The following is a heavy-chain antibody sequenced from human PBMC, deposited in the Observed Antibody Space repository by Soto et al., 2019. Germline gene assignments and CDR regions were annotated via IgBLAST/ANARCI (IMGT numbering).Heavy chain of an antibody. CDR3: AGHTRGVPGYYYGMDV. J-gene: IGHJ6*02. CDR2: IIPIFDTA. Sequence: QVQLVQSGAEVKKPGSSVKVSCKASGGTFSSYAISWVRQAPGQGLEWMGGIIPIFDTADYAQKFQGRVTTNADESTNPAYMELSSLRSEDTAVYYCAGHTRGVPGYYYGMDVWGQGTTVTVSS. CDR1: GGTFSSYA. V-gene: IGHV1-69*12. D-gene: IGHD1-26*01.